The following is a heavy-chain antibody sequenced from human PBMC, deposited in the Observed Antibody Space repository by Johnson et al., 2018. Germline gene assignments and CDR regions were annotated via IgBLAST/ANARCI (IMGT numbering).Heavy chain of an antibody. V-gene: IGHV4-39*07. CDR3: AHPKRGWLPTSYYYYMDV. D-gene: IGHD6-19*01. CDR1: GGSISGSSYY. CDR2: IYYSGST. Sequence: QVQLQESGPGLVKPSETLALTCTVSGGSISGSSYYWGWIRQPPGKGLEWIGSIYYSGSTYYNPSLKSRVTISVDTSKNQFSLKLSSVTAADTAVYYCAHPKRGWLPTSYYYYMDVWGKGTTVTVSS. J-gene: IGHJ6*03.